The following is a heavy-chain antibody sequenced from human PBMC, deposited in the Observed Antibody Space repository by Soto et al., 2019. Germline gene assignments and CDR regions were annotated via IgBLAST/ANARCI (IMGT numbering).Heavy chain of an antibody. V-gene: IGHV3-30-3*01. CDR2: ISYDGSNK. D-gene: IGHD4-17*01. J-gene: IGHJ4*02. Sequence: QVQLVESGGGVVQPGRSLRLSCAASGFTFSSYAMHWVRQAPGKGLEWVAVISYDGSNKYYADSVKGRFTISRDNSKNTLYQQMNSLRAEDTAVYYCARDRSTVVTVYYFDYWGQGTLVTVSS. CDR1: GFTFSSYA. CDR3: ARDRSTVVTVYYFDY.